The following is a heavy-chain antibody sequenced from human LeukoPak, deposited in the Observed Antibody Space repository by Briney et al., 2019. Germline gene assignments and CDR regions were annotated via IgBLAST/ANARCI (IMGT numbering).Heavy chain of an antibody. CDR2: ISYDGSNK. D-gene: IGHD3-3*01. CDR1: GFTFSSYA. Sequence: GRSLRLPCAASGFTFSSYAMHWVRQAPGKGLEWVAVISYDGSNKYYADSVKGRFTISRDSSKNTLYLQMNSLRAEDTAVYYCARDGNYDFWSGLVDDSGQGTLVTVSS. CDR3: ARDGNYDFWSGLVDD. J-gene: IGHJ4*02. V-gene: IGHV3-30*04.